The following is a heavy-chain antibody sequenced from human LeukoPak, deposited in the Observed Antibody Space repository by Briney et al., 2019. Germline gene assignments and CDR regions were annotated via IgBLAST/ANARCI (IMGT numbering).Heavy chain of an antibody. V-gene: IGHV1-2*02. CDR2: INPNSGGT. Sequence: GASVNVSCKASGYTFTGYYMHWVRQAPGQGLEWMGWINPNSGGTNYAQKFQGRVTMTRDTSISTAYMELSRLRSDDTAVYYCARVWTYYYGSGSYPNWFDPWGQGTLVTVSS. D-gene: IGHD3-10*01. J-gene: IGHJ5*02. CDR3: ARVWTYYYGSGSYPNWFDP. CDR1: GYTFTGYY.